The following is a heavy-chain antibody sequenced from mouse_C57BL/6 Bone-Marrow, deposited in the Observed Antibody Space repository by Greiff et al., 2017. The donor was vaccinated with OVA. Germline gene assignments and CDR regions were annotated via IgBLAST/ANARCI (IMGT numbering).Heavy chain of an antibody. V-gene: IGHV1-19*01. D-gene: IGHD2-2*01. J-gene: IGHJ2*01. CDR1: GYTFTDYY. CDR2: INPYNGGT. Sequence: EVQLQQSGPVLVKPGASVKMSCKASGYTFTDYYMNWVKQSHGKSLEWIGVINPYNGGTSYNQKFKGKATLTVEKSSSTAYMELNSLTSEDSAVYYCARAGYYGYDLFDYWGQGTTLTVSS. CDR3: ARAGYYGYDLFDY.